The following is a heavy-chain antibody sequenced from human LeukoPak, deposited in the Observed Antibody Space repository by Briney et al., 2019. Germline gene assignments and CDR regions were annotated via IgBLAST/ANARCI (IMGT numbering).Heavy chain of an antibody. Sequence: GGSLRLSCAGSGFSFGRHWMNWVRQAPGKGLEWVANIRQDGSEKNYVDSVKGRFTISRDNAKNSLFLQMDSLRAEDTAVYYCAGGAGWLIDYWGQGTLVTVSS. CDR1: GFSFGRHW. CDR2: IRQDGSEK. J-gene: IGHJ4*02. V-gene: IGHV3-7*03. CDR3: AGGAGWLIDY. D-gene: IGHD3-16*01.